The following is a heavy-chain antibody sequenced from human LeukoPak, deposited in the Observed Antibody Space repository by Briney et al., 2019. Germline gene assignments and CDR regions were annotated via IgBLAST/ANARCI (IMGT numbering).Heavy chain of an antibody. J-gene: IGHJ3*02. CDR2: IYYSGST. CDR1: GGSISSYY. D-gene: IGHD3-3*01. CDR3: ARFPEWLFPCGAFDI. V-gene: IGHV4-59*01. Sequence: SETLSLTCTVSGGSISSYYWSWIRQPPGKGLEWIGYIYYSGSTNYNPSLKSRVTISVDTSKNQFSLKLSSVTAADTAVYYCARFPEWLFPCGAFDIWGQGTMVTVSS.